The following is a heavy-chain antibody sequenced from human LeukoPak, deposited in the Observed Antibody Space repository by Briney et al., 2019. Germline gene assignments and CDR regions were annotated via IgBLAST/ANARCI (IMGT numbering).Heavy chain of an antibody. CDR1: GYTFTDYY. D-gene: IGHD1-7*01. J-gene: IGHJ3*02. CDR3: ATGKPLGTTASDAFDI. CDR2: INPNSGGT. Sequence: ASVKVSCKASGYTFTDYYMHWVRQAPGQGLEWMGWINPNSGGTISAQKFQGRVTMTRDTSISTAYMELSRLTSDDTAVYYCATGKPLGTTASDAFDIWGQGTTVTVSS. V-gene: IGHV1-2*02.